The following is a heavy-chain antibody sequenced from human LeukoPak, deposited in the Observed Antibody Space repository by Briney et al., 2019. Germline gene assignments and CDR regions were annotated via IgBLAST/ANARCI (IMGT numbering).Heavy chain of an antibody. CDR3: ATSLRGASDS. Sequence: PSQTLSLTCTVSGGSISSGNYYYSWIRQHPGKGLEWIGYIHYSGSTYYNPSLKTRVTMSVDTSKTQFSLNLSSVTAADTAVYYCATSLRGASDSWGQGTLVTVSS. CDR2: IHYSGST. CDR1: GGSISSGNYY. J-gene: IGHJ4*02. D-gene: IGHD3-10*01. V-gene: IGHV4-31*03.